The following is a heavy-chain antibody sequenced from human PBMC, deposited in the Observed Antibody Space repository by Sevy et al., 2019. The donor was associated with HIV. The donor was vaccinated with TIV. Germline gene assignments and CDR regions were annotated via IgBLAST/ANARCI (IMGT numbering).Heavy chain of an antibody. J-gene: IGHJ2*01. CDR2: TYYRSKWYN. D-gene: IGHD6-13*01. CDR3: ARSGVAAAGTGIYWYFDL. CDR1: GDSVSSNSAA. Sequence: SQTLSLTCAISGDSVSSNSAAWNWIRQSPSRGLEWLGRTYYRSKWYNDYAVSVKSRITINPDTSKNQFSLQLNSVTPEDTAVYYCARSGVAAAGTGIYWYFDLWGRGTLVTVSP. V-gene: IGHV6-1*01.